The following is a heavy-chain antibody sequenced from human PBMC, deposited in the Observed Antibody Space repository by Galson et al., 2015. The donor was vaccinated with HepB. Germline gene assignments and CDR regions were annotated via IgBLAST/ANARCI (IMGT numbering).Heavy chain of an antibody. D-gene: IGHD3-3*01. CDR1: GFAFSSYG. CDR3: AREGGENWSGYYPDS. Sequence: SLRLSCAASGFAFSSYGMHWVRQAPGKGLEWVAVIWNDGSNKYYADSVKGRFTISRDNSKSTLYLQMNSLRAEDTAVYYCAREGGENWSGYYPDSWGQGTLVAVSS. CDR2: IWNDGSNK. J-gene: IGHJ4*02. V-gene: IGHV3-33*01.